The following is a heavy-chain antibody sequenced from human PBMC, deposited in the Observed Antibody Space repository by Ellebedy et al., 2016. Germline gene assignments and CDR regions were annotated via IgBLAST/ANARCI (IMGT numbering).Heavy chain of an antibody. V-gene: IGHV4-39*07. J-gene: IGHJ5*02. CDR3: ARGPMVRGVYHYYNWFDP. Sequence: SETLSLTXTVSGGSISSSSSYWGWIRQPPGKGLEWIGSIYYSGSTYYNPSLKSRVTISVDTSKNQFSLKLSSVTAADTAVYYCARGPMVRGVYHYYNWFDPWGQGTLVTVSS. D-gene: IGHD3-10*01. CDR2: IYYSGST. CDR1: GGSISSSSSY.